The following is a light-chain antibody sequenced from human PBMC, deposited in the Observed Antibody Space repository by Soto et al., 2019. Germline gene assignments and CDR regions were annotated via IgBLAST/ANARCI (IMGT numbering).Light chain of an antibody. CDR2: DAS. Sequence: DIQMTQSPSTLSASVGDRVTITCRASQNVDNWVAWYQQKPGKAPKFLIYDASNLESGVPSRFSDRGSGTEFTLTISSLQPDDFATYYCQRYNSNSRTFGQGTRV. V-gene: IGKV1-5*01. J-gene: IGKJ1*01. CDR1: QNVDNW. CDR3: QRYNSNSRT.